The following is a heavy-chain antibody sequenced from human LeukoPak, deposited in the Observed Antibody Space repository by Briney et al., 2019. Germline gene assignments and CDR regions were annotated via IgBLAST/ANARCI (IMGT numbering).Heavy chain of an antibody. V-gene: IGHV3-48*01. CDR2: ISSSSSTI. CDR3: AKGSSSSWYSVGY. D-gene: IGHD6-13*01. CDR1: GFTFSSYR. J-gene: IGHJ4*02. Sequence: GGSLRLSCAASGFTFSSYRMNWVRQAPGKGLEWVSYISSSSSTIYYADSVKGRFTISRDNAKNSLYLQMNSLRAEDTAVYYCAKGSSSSWYSVGYWGQGTLVTVSS.